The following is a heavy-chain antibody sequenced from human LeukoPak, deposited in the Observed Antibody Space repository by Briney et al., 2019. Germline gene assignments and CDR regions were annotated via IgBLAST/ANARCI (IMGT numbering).Heavy chain of an antibody. CDR3: AKDWDYYDSSGYSDY. CDR1: GFTFSSYG. J-gene: IGHJ4*02. D-gene: IGHD3-22*01. Sequence: GRSLRLSCAASGFTFSSYGMHWVRQAPGKGLEWVAVISYDGSNKYYADSVKGRFTISRDNSKNTLYLQMNSLRAEDTALYYCAKDWDYYDSSGYSDYWGQGTLVTVSS. CDR2: ISYDGSNK. V-gene: IGHV3-30*18.